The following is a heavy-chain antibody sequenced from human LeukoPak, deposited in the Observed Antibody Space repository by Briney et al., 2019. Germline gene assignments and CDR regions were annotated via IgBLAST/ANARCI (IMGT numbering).Heavy chain of an antibody. CDR2: INHSGST. D-gene: IGHD6-6*01. J-gene: IGHJ4*02. V-gene: IGHV4-34*01. CDR3: ARGESIAARRD. Sequence: SETLSLTCAVYGGSCSGYYWSWIRQPPGKGLEWIGEINHSGSTNYNPSLKSRVTISVDTSKNQFSLKLSSVTAADTAVYYCARGESIAARRDWGQGTLVTVSS. CDR1: GGSCSGYY.